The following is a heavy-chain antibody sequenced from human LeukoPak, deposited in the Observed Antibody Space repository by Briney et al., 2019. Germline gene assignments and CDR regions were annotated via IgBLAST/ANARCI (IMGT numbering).Heavy chain of an antibody. J-gene: IGHJ3*01. CDR3: ARDAPRWRNAFDF. CDR2: VSAYNGNT. V-gene: IGHV1-18*01. CDR1: GYTFTSTG. D-gene: IGHD2-15*01. Sequence: GXSVKVSCKASGYTFTSTGICWVRQAPGQGLEWMGWVSAYNGNTNYAQKFRGRVTMTRDTSTNTAYMELRSLRSDDTAVYFCARDAPRWRNAFDFWGQGTMVTVSS.